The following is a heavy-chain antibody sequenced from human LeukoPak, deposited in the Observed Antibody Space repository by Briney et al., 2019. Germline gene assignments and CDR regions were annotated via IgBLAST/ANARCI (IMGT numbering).Heavy chain of an antibody. CDR2: IIPIFGTA. D-gene: IGHD1-26*01. J-gene: IGHJ3*02. V-gene: IGHV1-69*05. CDR1: GGTFSSYA. Sequence: ASVKVSCKASGGTFSSYAISWVRQAPGQGLEWMGRIIPIFGTANYAQKFQGRVTITTDESTSTAYMELSSLRSEDTAAYYCARGTKGGIVGATGAFDIWGQGTMVTVSS. CDR3: ARGTKGGIVGATGAFDI.